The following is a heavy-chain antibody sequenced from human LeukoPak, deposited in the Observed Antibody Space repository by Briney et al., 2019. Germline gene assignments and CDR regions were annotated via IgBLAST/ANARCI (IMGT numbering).Heavy chain of an antibody. CDR2: MYYSGST. V-gene: IGHV4-59*01. D-gene: IGHD3-22*01. J-gene: IGHJ4*02. Sequence: SETLSLTCTVSGGSIRSYYWSWIRQPPGKGLEWIGYMYYSGSTNYNPSLKSRVTISVDTSKNQFSLKLTSVTAADTAVYYCARWESSGYYFNYWGQGTLVTVSS. CDR3: ARWESSGYYFNY. CDR1: GGSIRSYY.